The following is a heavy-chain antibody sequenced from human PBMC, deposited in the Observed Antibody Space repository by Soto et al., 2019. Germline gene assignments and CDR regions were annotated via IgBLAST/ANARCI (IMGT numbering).Heavy chain of an antibody. V-gene: IGHV4-4*02. CDR1: GGAISSSNW. Sequence: SETLSLTCAVSGGAISSSNWWIWVRQPPGKGLEWIGEIYHSGSTNYIPSLKSRVTISVDKSKNQFSLKLSSVTAADTAVYYCARDRRFGERMDVWGQGTTVT. CDR2: IYHSGST. CDR3: ARDRRFGERMDV. J-gene: IGHJ6*02. D-gene: IGHD3-10*01.